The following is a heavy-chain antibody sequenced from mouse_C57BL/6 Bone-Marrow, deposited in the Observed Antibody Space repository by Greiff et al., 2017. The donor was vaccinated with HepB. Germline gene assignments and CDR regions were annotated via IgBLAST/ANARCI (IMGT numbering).Heavy chain of an antibody. Sequence: QVQLQQPGAELVRPGSSVKLSCKASGYTFTSYWMHWVKQRPIQGLEWIGNIDPSDSETHYNQKFKDKATLTVDKSSSTAYMPLSSLTSEDSAVYYCARRGGAWFAYWGQGTLVTVSA. CDR3: ARRGGAWFAY. CDR1: GYTFTSYW. V-gene: IGHV1-52*01. CDR2: IDPSDSET. J-gene: IGHJ3*01.